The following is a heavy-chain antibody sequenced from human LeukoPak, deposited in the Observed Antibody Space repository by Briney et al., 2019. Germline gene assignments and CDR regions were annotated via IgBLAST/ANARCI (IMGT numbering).Heavy chain of an antibody. V-gene: IGHV4-34*01. J-gene: IGHJ4*02. CDR1: GGSFSGYY. CDR3: ARKRFLEWLGRGSFDY. CDR2: INHSGST. D-gene: IGHD3-3*01. Sequence: KPSETLSLTCAVYGGSFSGYYWSWIRQPPGKGLEWIGEINHSGSTNYNPSLKSRVTISVDTSKNQFSLKLSSVTAADTAVYYCARKRFLEWLGRGSFDYWGQGTLVTVSS.